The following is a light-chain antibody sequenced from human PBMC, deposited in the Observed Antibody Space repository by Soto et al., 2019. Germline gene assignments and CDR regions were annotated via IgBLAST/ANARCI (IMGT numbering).Light chain of an antibody. CDR2: TGS. CDR3: HQYDNYRA. CDR1: QAIDSW. Sequence: DIQMTQSPSSVSASVGDRVTITCRASQAIDSWLAWYQQKPGEAPKLLIFTGSLLHSGVPPRFSGSGSGTDFTLTISSLKPEDFATYYCHQYDNYRAFGQGTK. V-gene: IGKV1-12*01. J-gene: IGKJ1*01.